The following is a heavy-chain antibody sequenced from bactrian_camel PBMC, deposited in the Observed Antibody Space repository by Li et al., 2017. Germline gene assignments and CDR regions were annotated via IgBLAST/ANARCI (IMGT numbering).Heavy chain of an antibody. CDR2: ISAEGGAT. CDR1: GVTINWYC. Sequence: HVQLVESGGGSVQTGVSLRLSCVASGVTINWYCMGWFRQALGKDREEVASISAEGGATSYPSSVKGRFTISQDNAAAMLFLQMNKLKIEDTAVYVCAAHCSGTVGRRLGQGTQVTVS. V-gene: IGHV3S1*01. J-gene: IGHJ4*01.